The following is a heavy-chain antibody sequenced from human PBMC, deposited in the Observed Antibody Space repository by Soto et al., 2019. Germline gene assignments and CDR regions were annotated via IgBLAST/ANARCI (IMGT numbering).Heavy chain of an antibody. V-gene: IGHV4-31*03. D-gene: IGHD6-13*01. Sequence: PSETLSLTCTVSGGSISSGGYYWSWIRQHPGKGLEWIGYIYYSGSTYYNPSLKSRVTISVDTSKNQFSLKLSSVTAADTAVYYCARGNSSSWYYFDYWGQGTLVTVS. CDR3: ARGNSSSWYYFDY. CDR2: IYYSGST. J-gene: IGHJ4*02. CDR1: GGSISSGGYY.